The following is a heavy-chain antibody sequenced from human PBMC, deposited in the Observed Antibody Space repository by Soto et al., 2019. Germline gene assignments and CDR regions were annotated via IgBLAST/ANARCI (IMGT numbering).Heavy chain of an antibody. CDR3: ARDLAARPRPY. CDR2: ISYDGSNK. CDR1: GFTFSSYA. Sequence: QVQLVESGGGVVQPGRSLRLSCAASGFTFSSYAMHWVRQAPGKGLEWVAVISYDGSNKYYADSVKGRFTISRDNSKNPLYLQMNSLRAEDTAVYYCARDLAARPRPYCCQGTLVTVSS. J-gene: IGHJ4*02. D-gene: IGHD6-6*01. V-gene: IGHV3-30-3*01.